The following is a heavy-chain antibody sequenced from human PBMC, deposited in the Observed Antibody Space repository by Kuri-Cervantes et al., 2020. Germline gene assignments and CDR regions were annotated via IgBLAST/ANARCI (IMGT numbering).Heavy chain of an antibody. Sequence: GESLKISCAASGFTFSSYEMNWVRQAPGKGLEWVSYISSSGSTIYYADSVKGRFTISRDNAKNSLYLQMNSLRAEDTAVYYCARYSSSWYGHYYYYYMDVWGKGTTVTVSS. CDR1: GFTFSSYE. CDR3: ARYSSSWYGHYYYYYMDV. D-gene: IGHD6-13*01. J-gene: IGHJ6*03. CDR2: ISSSGSTI. V-gene: IGHV3-48*03.